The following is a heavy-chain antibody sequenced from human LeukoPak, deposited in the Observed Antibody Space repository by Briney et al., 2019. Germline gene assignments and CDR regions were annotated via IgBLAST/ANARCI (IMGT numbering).Heavy chain of an antibody. D-gene: IGHD3-10*01. CDR1: GGSISSGGYY. V-gene: IGHV4-31*11. J-gene: IGHJ5*02. CDR3: ASSMVRGGGFDP. CDR2: IYYSGST. Sequence: PSETLSLTCAVSGGSISSGGYYWSWIRQHPGKGLEWIGYIYYSGSTYYNPSLKSRVTISVDTSKNQFSLKLSSVTAADTAVYYCASSMVRGGGFDPWGQGTLVTVSS.